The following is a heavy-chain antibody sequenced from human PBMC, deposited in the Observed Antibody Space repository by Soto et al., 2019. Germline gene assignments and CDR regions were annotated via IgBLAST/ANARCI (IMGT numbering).Heavy chain of an antibody. V-gene: IGHV1-2*04. D-gene: IGHD3-3*01. CDR3: ARASLWSGYSGMDV. CDR1: GYTFTGYY. Sequence: EASVKVSCKASGYTFTGYYMHWVRQAPGQGLEWMGWINPNSGGTNYAQKFQGWVTMTRDTSISTAYMELSRLRSDDTAVYYCARASLWSGYSGMDVWGQGTTVTVSS. J-gene: IGHJ6*02. CDR2: INPNSGGT.